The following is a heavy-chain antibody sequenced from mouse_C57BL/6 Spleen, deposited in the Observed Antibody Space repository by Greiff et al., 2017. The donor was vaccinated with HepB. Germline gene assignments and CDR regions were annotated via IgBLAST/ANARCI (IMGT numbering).Heavy chain of an antibody. J-gene: IGHJ4*01. CDR3: ARRRRDYYAMDY. Sequence: VQLQQSGPELVKPGASVKISCKASGYAFSSSWMNWVKQRPGKGLEWIGRIYPGDGDTNYNGKFKGKATLTADKSSSTAYMQLSSLTSEDSAVYFCARRRRDYYAMDYWGQRTSVTVSS. V-gene: IGHV1-82*01. CDR1: GYAFSSSW. CDR2: IYPGDGDT.